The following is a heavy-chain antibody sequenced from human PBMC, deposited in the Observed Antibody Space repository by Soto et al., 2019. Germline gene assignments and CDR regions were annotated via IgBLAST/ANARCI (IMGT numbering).Heavy chain of an antibody. J-gene: IGHJ4*02. CDR3: ARGSPVLSSGWCEGY. V-gene: IGHV3-53*01. CDR1: GFTVSSNY. CDR2: IYSGGST. Sequence: LRLSCAASGFTVSSNYMSWVRQAPGKGLEWVSVIYSGGSTYYADSVKGRFTISRDNSKNTLYLQMNSLRAEDTAVYYCARGSPVLSSGWCEGYWGQGTLVTVSS. D-gene: IGHD6-19*01.